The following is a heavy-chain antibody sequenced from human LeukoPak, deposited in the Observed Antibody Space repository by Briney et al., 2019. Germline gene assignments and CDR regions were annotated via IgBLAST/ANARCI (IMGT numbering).Heavy chain of an antibody. CDR2: IYPGDSDT. Sequence: GESLQISFKGSGYSFTSYWIGWVRPMPRKGLEWMGIIYPGDSDTRYSPSFQGQVTISADKSISTAYLQWSSLKASDTAMYYCARAIQQLVHPFDYWGQGTLVTVSS. CDR3: ARAIQQLVHPFDY. J-gene: IGHJ4*02. D-gene: IGHD6-13*01. V-gene: IGHV5-51*01. CDR1: GYSFTSYW.